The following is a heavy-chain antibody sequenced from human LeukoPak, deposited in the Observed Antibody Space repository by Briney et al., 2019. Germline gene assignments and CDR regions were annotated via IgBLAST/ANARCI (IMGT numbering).Heavy chain of an antibody. Sequence: PSETLSLTCTVSGDSINSGIYYWGWIRQSPGKGLEWIGSVYFSGSARYNASLESRVTISIDTSKNQFSLKLSSVTAADTAVYFCAREVAGTPWIDYWGQGTLVTVSS. J-gene: IGHJ4*02. V-gene: IGHV4-39*02. CDR2: VYFSGSA. D-gene: IGHD6-19*01. CDR1: GDSINSGIYY. CDR3: AREVAGTPWIDY.